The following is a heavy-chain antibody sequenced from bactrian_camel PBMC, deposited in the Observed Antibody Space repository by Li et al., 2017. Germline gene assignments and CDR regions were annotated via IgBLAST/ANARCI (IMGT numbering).Heavy chain of an antibody. CDR1: AHIHNYC. J-gene: IGHJ4*01. D-gene: IGHD7*01. CDR2: MDSGGKT. V-gene: IGHV3S53*01. Sequence: QLVESGGGSVQAGGALRLSCAVSAHIHNYCLAWFREPLGKESEGIAAMDSGGKTSYTASVKGRFAISRDNDKNTLYLEMNSLSTEDTATYHCVVGGQISWERYWHRGIRGQGTQVTVS. CDR3: VVGGQISWERYWHRGI.